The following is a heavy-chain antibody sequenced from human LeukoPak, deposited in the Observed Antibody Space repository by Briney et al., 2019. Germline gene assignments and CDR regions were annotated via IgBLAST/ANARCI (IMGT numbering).Heavy chain of an antibody. J-gene: IGHJ6*02. D-gene: IGHD3-10*01. V-gene: IGHV3-9*01. CDR2: ISWNSGSI. CDR1: GFNFDDYA. Sequence: PGGSLRLSCAASGFNFDDYAMHWVRQAPGKGLEWVSGISWNSGSIGYADSVKGRFTISRDNAKNSLYLQMNSLRAEDTAVYYCARELQIANYGMDVWGQGTTVTVSS. CDR3: ARELQIANYGMDV.